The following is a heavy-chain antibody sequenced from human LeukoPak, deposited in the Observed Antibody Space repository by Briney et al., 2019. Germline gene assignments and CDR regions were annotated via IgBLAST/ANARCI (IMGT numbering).Heavy chain of an antibody. CDR1: GFTFDDYA. V-gene: IGHV3-9*01. D-gene: IGHD1-26*01. CDR3: AKALSGSYPYYFDY. J-gene: IGHJ4*02. CDR2: ISWNSGSI. Sequence: GRSLRLSCAASGFTFDDYAMHWVRQAPGKGLEWVSGISWNSGSIGYADSVKGRFTISRDNAKNSLYLQMNSLRAEDTALYYCAKALSGSYPYYFDYWGQGTLVTVSS.